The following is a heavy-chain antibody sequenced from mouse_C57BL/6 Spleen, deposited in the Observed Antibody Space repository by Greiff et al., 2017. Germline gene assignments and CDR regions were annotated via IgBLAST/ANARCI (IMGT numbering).Heavy chain of an antibody. CDR3: ARWDYGGD. V-gene: IGHV1-61*01. CDR2: IYPSDSET. D-gene: IGHD1-2*01. Sequence: QVQLQQPGAELVRPGSSVKLSCKASGYTFTSYWMEWVKQRPGQGLEWIGNIYPSDSETHYNQKFKDKATLTVDKSSSTAYMQLSRLTSEDSAVXCCARWDYGGDWGQGTLVTVSA. CDR1: GYTFTSYW. J-gene: IGHJ3*01.